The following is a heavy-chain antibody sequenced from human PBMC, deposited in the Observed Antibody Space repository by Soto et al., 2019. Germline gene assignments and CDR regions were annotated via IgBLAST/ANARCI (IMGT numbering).Heavy chain of an antibody. Sequence: SETLSLTCTVSGGSISSSSYYWGWIRQPPGKGLEWIGSIYYSGSTYYNPSLKSRVTISVDTSKNQFSLKLSSVTAADTAVYYCARHRLPWFGAHNWFDPWGQGTLVTVSS. CDR3: ARHRLPWFGAHNWFDP. CDR2: IYYSGST. J-gene: IGHJ5*02. D-gene: IGHD3-10*01. V-gene: IGHV4-39*01. CDR1: GGSISSSSYY.